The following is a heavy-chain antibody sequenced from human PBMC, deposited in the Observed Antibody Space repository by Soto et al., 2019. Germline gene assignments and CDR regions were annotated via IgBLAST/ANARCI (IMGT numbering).Heavy chain of an antibody. CDR2: ISGSGGST. V-gene: IGHV3-23*01. Sequence: GGSLRLSCAASGFTFSNYAMSWVRQAPGKGLEWVSAISGSGGSTYYADSVKGRFTISRDNSKNTLYLQMNSLRAEDTAVYYCARVGATVVTEDYYFDYWGQGTLVTVSS. CDR3: ARVGATVVTEDYYFDY. D-gene: IGHD1-26*01. CDR1: GFTFSNYA. J-gene: IGHJ4*02.